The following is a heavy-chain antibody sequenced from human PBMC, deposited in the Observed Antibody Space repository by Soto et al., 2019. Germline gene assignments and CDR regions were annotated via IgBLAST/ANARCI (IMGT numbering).Heavy chain of an antibody. CDR1: GFTFSSYA. CDR2: ISGSGGGT. V-gene: IGHV3-23*01. CDR3: ARESDH. J-gene: IGHJ4*02. Sequence: GGSLRLSCSASGFTFSSYAMSWVRQAPGKGLEWVSTISGSGGGTYYADSMKGRFTISRDNSKNTLYLQMYSLRVEDTAVYYCARESDHWGQGTLVTVSS.